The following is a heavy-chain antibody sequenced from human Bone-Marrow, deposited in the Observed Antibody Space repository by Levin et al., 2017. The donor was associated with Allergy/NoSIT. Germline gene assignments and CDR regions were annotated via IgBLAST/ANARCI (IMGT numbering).Heavy chain of an antibody. CDR1: GYTFTSYG. V-gene: IGHV1-18*01. Sequence: ASVKVSCKASGYTFTSYGISWVRQAPGQGLEWMGWISAYNGNTNYAQKLQGRVTMTTDTSTSTAYMELRSLRSDDTAVYYCARDAPVPTVTTVGFDYWGQGTLVTVSS. J-gene: IGHJ4*02. D-gene: IGHD4-17*01. CDR3: ARDAPVPTVTTVGFDY. CDR2: ISAYNGNT.